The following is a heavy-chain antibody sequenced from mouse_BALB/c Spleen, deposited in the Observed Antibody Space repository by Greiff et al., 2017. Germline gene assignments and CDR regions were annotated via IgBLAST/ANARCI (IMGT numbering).Heavy chain of an antibody. J-gene: IGHJ3*01. CDR1: GFTFSSYG. Sequence: EVMLVESGGDLVKPGGSLKLSCAASGFTFSSYGMSWVRQTPDKRLAWVATISSGGSYTYYPDSVKGRFTISRDNAKNTLYLQMSSLKSEDTAMYYCARHSDYGSSYEWCADWGQGTLVTVSA. CDR3: ARHSDYGSSYEWCAD. V-gene: IGHV5-6*01. D-gene: IGHD1-1*01. CDR2: ISSGGSYT.